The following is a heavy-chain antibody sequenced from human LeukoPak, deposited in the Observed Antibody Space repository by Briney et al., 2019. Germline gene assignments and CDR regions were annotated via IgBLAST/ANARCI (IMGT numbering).Heavy chain of an antibody. CDR3: ARDLGNDCSSTSCVG. D-gene: IGHD2-2*01. CDR1: GFTFSSYS. V-gene: IGHV3-21*01. Sequence: GGSLRLSCAASGFTFSSYSMNWVRQAPGKGLEWVSPISSSSSYIYYADSVKGRFTISRDNAKNSLYLQMNSLRAEDTAVYYCARDLGNDCSSTSCVGWGQGTLVTVSS. CDR2: ISSSSSYI. J-gene: IGHJ4*02.